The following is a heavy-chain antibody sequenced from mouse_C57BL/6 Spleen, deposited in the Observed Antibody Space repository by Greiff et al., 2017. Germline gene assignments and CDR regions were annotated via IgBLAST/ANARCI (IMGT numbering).Heavy chain of an antibody. J-gene: IGHJ2*01. D-gene: IGHD2-2*01. V-gene: IGHV5-17*01. CDR3: ARWTVTTGYDFDY. Sequence: KLMESGGGLVKPGGSLKLSCAASGFTFSDYGMHWVRQAPEKGLEWVAYISSGSCTIYYADTVKGRFSISRDNAQNTLILQMTSLRSEDTAMYYCARWTVTTGYDFDYWGQGTTLTVSS. CDR1: GFTFSDYG. CDR2: ISSGSCTI.